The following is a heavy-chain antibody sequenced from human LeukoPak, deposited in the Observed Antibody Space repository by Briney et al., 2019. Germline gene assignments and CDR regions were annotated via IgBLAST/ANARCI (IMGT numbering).Heavy chain of an antibody. J-gene: IGHJ4*02. D-gene: IGHD3-22*01. CDR2: ISSSSYYI. Sequence: GESLRLSCAASGFTSSTYSMNWVRQAPGKGLEWVSSISSSSYYIYYADSVKGRFTISRDNAKNSLYLQMNSLRAEDTAVYYCARDRYYYDSSGHYPGGDYWGQGTLVTVSS. V-gene: IGHV3-21*06. CDR1: GFTSSTYS. CDR3: ARDRYYYDSSGHYPGGDY.